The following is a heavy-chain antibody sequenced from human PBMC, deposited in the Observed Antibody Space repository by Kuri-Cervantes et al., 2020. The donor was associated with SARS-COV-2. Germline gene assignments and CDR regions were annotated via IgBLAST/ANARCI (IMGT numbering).Heavy chain of an antibody. CDR1: GGTFSSYA. V-gene: IGHV1-69*06. Sequence: SVKVSCKASGGTFSSYAISRVRQAPGQGLEWMGGIIPIFGTANHAQKFQGRVTITADKSTSTAYMELSSLRSEDTAVYYCARAHCGGDCYLALYYYYYGMDVWGQGTTVTVSS. CDR2: IIPIFGTA. J-gene: IGHJ6*02. D-gene: IGHD2-21*02. CDR3: ARAHCGGDCYLALYYYYYGMDV.